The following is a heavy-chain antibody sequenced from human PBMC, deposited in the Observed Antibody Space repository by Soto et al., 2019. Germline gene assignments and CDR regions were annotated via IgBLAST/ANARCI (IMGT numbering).Heavy chain of an antibody. CDR1: GFTFDDYA. Sequence: EVQLVESGGNLVQPGRSLRLSCAASGFTFDDYAMHWVRQAPGKGLEWVSGISWNSGSIGYADSVKDRFTISRDNAKNSLYLQMNSLRAEDTALYYCAKDNGGVSTLEYFHHWGQGTLVTVSS. CDR2: ISWNSGSI. CDR3: AKDNGGVSTLEYFHH. V-gene: IGHV3-9*01. J-gene: IGHJ1*01. D-gene: IGHD3-10*01.